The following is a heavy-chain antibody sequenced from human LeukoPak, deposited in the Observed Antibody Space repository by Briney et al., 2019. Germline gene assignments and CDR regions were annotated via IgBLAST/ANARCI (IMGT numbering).Heavy chain of an antibody. D-gene: IGHD3-22*01. J-gene: IGHJ4*02. V-gene: IGHV3-21*01. CDR1: GFTFSSYS. CDR2: ISSSSSYI. Sequence: GGSLRLSCAASGFTFSSYSMNWVRQAPGKGLEWVSSISSSSSYIYYADSVKGRFTISRDNAKNSLYLQMNSLRAEGTAVYYCARDQDSYGQDYYDSSGYYRWGQGTLVTVSS. CDR3: ARDQDSYGQDYYDSSGYYR.